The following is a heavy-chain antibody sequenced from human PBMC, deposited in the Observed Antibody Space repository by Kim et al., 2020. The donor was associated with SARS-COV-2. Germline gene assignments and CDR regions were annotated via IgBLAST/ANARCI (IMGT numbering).Heavy chain of an antibody. J-gene: IGHJ4*02. CDR3: ARPRYDRSGYYYDY. Sequence: GESLKISCKGSGYSFTNYWITWVRQMPGKGLEWMGRIDPSDSYTNYSPSFQGLVTISVDNSISTAYLQWSSLKASDTAMYYCARPRYDRSGYYYDYWGLGTLVIVSS. CDR2: IDPSDSYT. V-gene: IGHV5-10-1*01. D-gene: IGHD3-22*01. CDR1: GYSFTNYW.